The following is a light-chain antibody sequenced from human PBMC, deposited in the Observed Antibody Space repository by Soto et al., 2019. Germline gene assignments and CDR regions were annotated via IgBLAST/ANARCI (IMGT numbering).Light chain of an antibody. J-gene: IGKJ1*01. Sequence: DIQMTQSPSTLSASVGDRDTITCRASQTISNWLAWYQQKPGKAPKLLIYDASSLESGVPSRFSGSGSGTEFTLTISTLQREDFATYYCQQYNTHSPTWTFGQGTKVEIE. CDR3: QQYNTHSPTWT. CDR2: DAS. V-gene: IGKV1-5*01. CDR1: QTISNW.